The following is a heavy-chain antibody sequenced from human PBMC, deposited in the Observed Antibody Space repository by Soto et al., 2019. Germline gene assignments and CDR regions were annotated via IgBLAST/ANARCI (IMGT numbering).Heavy chain of an antibody. Sequence: SVKVSCKASGGTFSSYAISWVRQAPGQGLEWMGGIIPIFGTANYAQKFQGRVTITADESTSTAYMELSSLRSEDTAVYYCAREGFIIVGTSLFRGERAHRDAYAIRGQGTKVTVS. CDR3: AREGFIIVGTSLFRGERAHRDAYAI. CDR2: IIPIFGTA. V-gene: IGHV1-69*13. J-gene: IGHJ3*02. CDR1: GGTFSSYA. D-gene: IGHD1-26*01.